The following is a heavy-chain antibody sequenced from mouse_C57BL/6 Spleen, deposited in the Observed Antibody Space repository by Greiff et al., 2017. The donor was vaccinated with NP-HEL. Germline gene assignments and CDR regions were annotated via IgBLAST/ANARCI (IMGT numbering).Heavy chain of an antibody. Sequence: LVESGAELARPGASVKLSCKASGYTFTSYGISWVKQRTGQGLEWIGEIYPRSGNTYYNEKFKGKATLTADKSSSPAYMELRSLTSADSAVYFCARSCRTYGSSYPYWYFDVWGTGTTVTVSS. V-gene: IGHV1-81*01. D-gene: IGHD1-1*01. CDR2: IYPRSGNT. CDR1: GYTFTSYG. J-gene: IGHJ1*03. CDR3: ARSCRTYGSSYPYWYFDV.